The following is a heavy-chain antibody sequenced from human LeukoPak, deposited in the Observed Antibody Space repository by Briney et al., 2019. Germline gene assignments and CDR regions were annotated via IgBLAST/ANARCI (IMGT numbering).Heavy chain of an antibody. V-gene: IGHV3-66*03. Sequence: GGSLRLSCAGSGFNVSNYYMSWVRQAPGKGLEWVSLIRDSGEPFYADSVRGRFTVSRDNSKNTMYPQMNRLRVEDTAVYFCARDRAVTQDWVEFDPWGQGTLVTVSS. J-gene: IGHJ5*02. D-gene: IGHD4-17*01. CDR2: IRDSGEP. CDR1: GFNVSNYY. CDR3: ARDRAVTQDWVEFDP.